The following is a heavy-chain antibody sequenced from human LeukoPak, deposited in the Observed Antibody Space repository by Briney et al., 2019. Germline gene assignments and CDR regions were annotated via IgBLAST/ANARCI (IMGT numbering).Heavy chain of an antibody. CDR1: GFTFGDYA. Sequence: GRSLRLSCTASGFTFGDYAMSWFRQAPGKGLEWVGFIRAKAYGGTTEYAASVKGRFTISRDDSKSIAYLQMSSLKTEDTAVYYCTRGKGDQGWYWGQGTLVTVSS. CDR3: TRGKGDQGWY. J-gene: IGHJ4*02. D-gene: IGHD2-15*01. CDR2: IRAKAYGGTT. V-gene: IGHV3-49*03.